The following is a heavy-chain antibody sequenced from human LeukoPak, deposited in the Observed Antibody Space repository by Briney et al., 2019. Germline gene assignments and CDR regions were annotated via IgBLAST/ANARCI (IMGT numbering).Heavy chain of an antibody. Sequence: WASVKVSCKASGYTFTSYGISWVRQAPGQGLEWMGWISAYNSNTNYAQKLQGRVTMTTDTSTSTAYMELRSLRSDDTAVYYCARERDSSSWYEYYYYYYMDVWGKGTTVTVSS. D-gene: IGHD6-13*01. CDR3: ARERDSSSWYEYYYYYYMDV. CDR2: ISAYNSNT. J-gene: IGHJ6*03. CDR1: GYTFTSYG. V-gene: IGHV1-18*01.